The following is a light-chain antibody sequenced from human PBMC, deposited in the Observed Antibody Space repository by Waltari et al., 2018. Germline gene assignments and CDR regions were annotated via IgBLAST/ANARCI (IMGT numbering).Light chain of an antibody. CDR3: QVWDSGSGHPHVV. J-gene: IGLJ2*01. CDR1: NIGSKS. CDR2: DDS. V-gene: IGLV3-21*02. Sequence: SYVLTQPPSVSVAPGQTASITCGGDNIGSKSVHWYQQKAGQAPVLVVHDDSDRPSGIPERLSGSNSGNTATLTISRVEAGDEADFYCQVWDSGSGHPHVVFGG.